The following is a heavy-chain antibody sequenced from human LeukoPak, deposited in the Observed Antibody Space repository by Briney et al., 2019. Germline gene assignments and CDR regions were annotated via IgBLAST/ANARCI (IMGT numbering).Heavy chain of an antibody. CDR3: AKRGPAGAGRSPDYFDY. V-gene: IGHV3-23*01. Sequence: GVTLRLSHAASGFPHSSYFISGVRQAPGRGLVWGSDISDRGGSTYYTDSLRDRFTNPRDKSKNTLHLAMNSLRSEDTPVYYCAKRGPAGAGRSPDYFDYWGQGTLVTVSS. J-gene: IGHJ4*02. CDR1: GFPHSSYF. D-gene: IGHD6-19*01. CDR2: ISDRGGST.